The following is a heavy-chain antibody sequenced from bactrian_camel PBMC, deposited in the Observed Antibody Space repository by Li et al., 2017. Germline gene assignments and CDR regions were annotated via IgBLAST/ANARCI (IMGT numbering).Heavy chain of an antibody. CDR1: EYTASSGY. V-gene: IGHV3S28*01. Sequence: QLVESGGGSVQVGGSLTLSCEFSEYTASSGYRTWFRQAPGKEREGVAAIDTGRDIRYYADSVMGRFTASQHNTNNTLYLQMNSLKPEDTAIYYCAAGPFSLGPCAKEYEVPADRYRSWGQGTQVTVS. CDR2: IDTGRDIR. J-gene: IGHJ6*01. D-gene: IGHD1*01. CDR3: AAGPFSLGPCAKEYEVPADRYRS.